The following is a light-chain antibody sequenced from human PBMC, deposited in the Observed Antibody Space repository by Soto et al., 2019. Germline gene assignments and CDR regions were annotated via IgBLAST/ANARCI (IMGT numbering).Light chain of an antibody. Sequence: QSVLTQPASVSGSPGQSITISCTGTNTDVGGYNYVSWYQQHPGKAPKLLIYYVTDRPSGVSNRFSGSKSGNTASLTISGLQAEDEADYYCTSYTSINTLKVFGGGTQLTVL. CDR1: NTDVGGYNY. V-gene: IGLV2-14*03. J-gene: IGLJ2*01. CDR2: YVT. CDR3: TSYTSINTLKV.